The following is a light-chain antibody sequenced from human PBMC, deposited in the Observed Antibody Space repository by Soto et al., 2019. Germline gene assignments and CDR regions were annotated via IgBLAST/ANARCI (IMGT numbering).Light chain of an antibody. J-gene: IGKJ1*01. CDR1: QSVSNNY. CDR2: GAS. Sequence: EIVLTQSPGTLSLSPGERATLSCRASQSVSNNYLAWYQQKPGQAPRLPIYGASGRATGIPDRFSGSGSGTDFILTISRLEPEDFVVYYCQQYGSSPRTFGQGTKVEIK. CDR3: QQYGSSPRT. V-gene: IGKV3-20*01.